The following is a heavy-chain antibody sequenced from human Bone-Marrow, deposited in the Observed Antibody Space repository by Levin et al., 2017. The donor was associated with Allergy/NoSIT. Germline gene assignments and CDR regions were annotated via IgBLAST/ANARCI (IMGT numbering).Heavy chain of an antibody. D-gene: IGHD6-13*01. V-gene: IGHV3-23*01. Sequence: GGSLRLSCAASGFTFDNYVMSWVRQAPGRGLEWVSAIRGGGGYTYYADSVKGRFTISRDNSKNTLYLEMNNLRADDTAVYYCAKVQSSSSWYRGVEYDYYMDVWGKGTTVTVSS. J-gene: IGHJ6*03. CDR3: AKVQSSSSWYRGVEYDYYMDV. CDR2: IRGGGGYT. CDR1: GFTFDNYV.